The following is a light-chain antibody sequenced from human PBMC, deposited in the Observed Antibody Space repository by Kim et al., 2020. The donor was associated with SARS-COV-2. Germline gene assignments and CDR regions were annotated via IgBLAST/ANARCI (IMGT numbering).Light chain of an antibody. V-gene: IGKV1-5*03. Sequence: STLSASVGDRVTITCRASQSISSWLAWYQQKPGKAPKLLIYKASSLESGVPSRFSGSGSGTEFTLTISSLQPDDFATYYCQQYSTFGPGTKVDIK. CDR2: KAS. J-gene: IGKJ3*01. CDR3: QQYST. CDR1: QSISSW.